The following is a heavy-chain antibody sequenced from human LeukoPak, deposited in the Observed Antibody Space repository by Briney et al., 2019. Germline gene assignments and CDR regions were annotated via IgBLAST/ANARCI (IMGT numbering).Heavy chain of an antibody. CDR3: ATGRSIRYFDY. Sequence: SQTLSLTCTVSGVSIFSYYWNWIRQPPGQGLEWIGYIHYSGTTNYNPSLKSRVSISIDTSKSQFSLKLTSATAADTAIYYCATGRSIRYFDYWGQGTLLSVSS. CDR1: GVSIFSYY. J-gene: IGHJ4*02. V-gene: IGHV4-59*08. D-gene: IGHD3-9*01. CDR2: IHYSGTT.